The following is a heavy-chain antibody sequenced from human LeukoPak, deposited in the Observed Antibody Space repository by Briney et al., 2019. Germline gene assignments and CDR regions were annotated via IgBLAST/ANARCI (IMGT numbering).Heavy chain of an antibody. Sequence: ASVKVSCKASGYTFTSYAMNWVRQAPGQGLEWMGWINTNTGNPTYAQGFTGRFVFSLDTSVSTAYLQISSLKAEDTAVYYCARGSRVNYYYMDVWGKGTTVTASS. V-gene: IGHV7-4-1*02. CDR3: ARGSRVNYYYMDV. CDR2: INTNTGNP. J-gene: IGHJ6*03. CDR1: GYTFTSYA. D-gene: IGHD4-23*01.